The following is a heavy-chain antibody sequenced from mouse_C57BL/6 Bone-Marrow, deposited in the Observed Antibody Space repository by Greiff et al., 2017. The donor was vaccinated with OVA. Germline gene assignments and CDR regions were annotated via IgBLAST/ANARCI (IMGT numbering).Heavy chain of an antibody. Sequence: QVQLQQPGAELVRPGSSVKLSCKASGYTFTSYWMHWVKQRPIQGLEWIGNIDPSDSETHYNQKFKDKATLTVDKSSSTAYMQLSSLTSEDSAGYYCAKIYYDGAYWGQGTLVTVSA. CDR3: AKIYYDGAY. V-gene: IGHV1-52*01. D-gene: IGHD2-4*01. J-gene: IGHJ3*01. CDR1: GYTFTSYW. CDR2: IDPSDSET.